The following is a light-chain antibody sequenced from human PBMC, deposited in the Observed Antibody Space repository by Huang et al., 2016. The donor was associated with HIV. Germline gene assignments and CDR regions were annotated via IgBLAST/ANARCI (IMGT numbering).Light chain of an antibody. V-gene: IGKV4-1*01. J-gene: IGKJ2*01. CDR1: QSVLYGSNNKNY. CDR3: HQYYTTPYT. CDR2: WAS. Sequence: DIVMTQSPDSLAVSLGVRATIKCKSSQSVLYGSNNKNYLAWYQHKAGQPPKLIIYWASTRESGVSDRFTGSGSGTDFTLTIDNLQAEDVAVYYCHQYYTTPYTFGQGTRLEI.